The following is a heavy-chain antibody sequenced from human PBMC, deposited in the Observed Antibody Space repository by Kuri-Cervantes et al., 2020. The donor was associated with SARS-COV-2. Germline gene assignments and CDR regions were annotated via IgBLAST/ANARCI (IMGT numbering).Heavy chain of an antibody. CDR1: GDSISSLSYY. J-gene: IGHJ4*02. CDR3: ARDRISGYLYFLDH. CDR2: VYYSGRT. Sequence: SETLSLTCSVSGDSISSLSYYWGWIRQPPGKGLEWIGSVYYSGRTYYNPSLESRVTMSVDTSKNQFSLKLRSVTAADTAVYYCARDRISGYLYFLDHWGRGTLVTVSS. D-gene: IGHD5-12*01. V-gene: IGHV4-39*02.